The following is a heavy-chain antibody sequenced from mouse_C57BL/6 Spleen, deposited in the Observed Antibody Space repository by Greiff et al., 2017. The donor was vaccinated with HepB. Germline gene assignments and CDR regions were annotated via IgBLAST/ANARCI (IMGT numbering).Heavy chain of an antibody. CDR1: GYTFTSYW. D-gene: IGHD1-1*01. V-gene: IGHV1-50*01. Sequence: QVQLQQPGAELVKPGASVKLSCKASGYTFTSYWMQWVKQRPGQGLEWIGEIDTSDSYTNYNQKFKGKATLTVDTSSSTAYMQLSSLTSEDSAVYYCARSRATVVATPDYWGQGTTLTVSS. J-gene: IGHJ2*01. CDR3: ARSRATVVATPDY. CDR2: IDTSDSYT.